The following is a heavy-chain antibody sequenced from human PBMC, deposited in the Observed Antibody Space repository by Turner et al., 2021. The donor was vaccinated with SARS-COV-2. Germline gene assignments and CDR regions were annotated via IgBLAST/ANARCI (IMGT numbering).Heavy chain of an antibody. J-gene: IGHJ4*02. Sequence: ESGPTLARPSVTLSLPCTVCPDSIYRHFWSWVRQPPGETLQWIGYVHYTGDSKSNPSLGGRATLSLDTSNNQLSLRLTSVTAADSGVYFCASYDFSIGNDHWGQGALVTVSS. CDR2: VHYTGDS. D-gene: IGHD3-3*01. CDR3: ASYDFSIGNDH. V-gene: IGHV4-59*07. CDR1: PDSIYRHF.